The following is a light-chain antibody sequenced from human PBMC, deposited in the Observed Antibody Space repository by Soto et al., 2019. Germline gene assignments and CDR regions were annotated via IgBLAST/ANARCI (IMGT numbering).Light chain of an antibody. J-gene: IGLJ2*01. CDR1: SSDIGSNP. CDR3: SAWDDNIYGPV. CDR2: RDN. Sequence: QSVLTQPPSASGTPGQRVAISCSGGSSDIGSNPVNWYLHLPGAAPKLLIYRDNQRPSGVPDRFSGSKSGTSASLTISGLQSAGEADYFCSAWDDNIYGPVFGGGTKLTVL. V-gene: IGLV1-44*01.